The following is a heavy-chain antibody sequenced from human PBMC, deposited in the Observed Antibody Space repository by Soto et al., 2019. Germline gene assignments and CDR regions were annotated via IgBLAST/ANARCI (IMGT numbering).Heavy chain of an antibody. CDR2: ISAYNGNT. CDR3: ARAQPRITMIAVSGGAY. V-gene: IGHV1-18*01. J-gene: IGHJ1*01. CDR1: GYTFTSYG. Sequence: QVQLVQSGAEVKKPGASVKVSCKASGYTFTSYGISWVRQAPGQGLEWMGWISAYNGNTNYAQKLQGRVTMTTDTSTSTAYSELRSLRSDDTAVYYCARAQPRITMIAVSGGAYWGQGTLVTVSS. D-gene: IGHD3-22*01.